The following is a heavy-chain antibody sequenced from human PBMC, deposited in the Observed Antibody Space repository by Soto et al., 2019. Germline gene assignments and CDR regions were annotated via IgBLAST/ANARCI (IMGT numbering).Heavy chain of an antibody. J-gene: IGHJ4*02. CDR1: GGSISNYY. V-gene: IGHV4-4*07. CDR3: ARSGGSFNLDY. CDR2: IYNSGST. Sequence: SETLSLTCTVSGGSISNYYWSWIRQPAGKGLEWIGRIYNSGSTKYNPSLKSRVTMSEDTSKNQFSLNLISVTAADTAVYYCARSGGSFNLDYWGMGTLVTVSS. D-gene: IGHD1-26*01.